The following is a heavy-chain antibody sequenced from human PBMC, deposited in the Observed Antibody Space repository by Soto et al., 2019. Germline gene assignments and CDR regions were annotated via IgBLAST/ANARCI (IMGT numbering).Heavy chain of an antibody. J-gene: IGHJ6*03. CDR2: ISSSSSYI. V-gene: IGHV3-21*01. CDR3: ARDMVAARDFLSYYYYYYMDV. Sequence: KPGGSLRLSCAASGFTFSSYSMNWVRQAPGKGLEWVSSISSSSSYIYYADSVKGRFTISRDNAKNSLYLQMNSLRAEDMAVYYCARDMVAARDFLSYYYYYYMDVWGKGTTVTVSS. CDR1: GFTFSSYS. D-gene: IGHD6-6*01.